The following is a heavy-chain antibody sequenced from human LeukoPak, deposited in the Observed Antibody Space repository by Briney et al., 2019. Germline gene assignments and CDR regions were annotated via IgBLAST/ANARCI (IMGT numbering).Heavy chain of an antibody. D-gene: IGHD5-24*01. J-gene: IGHJ6*02. CDR3: ARRRERATTTHGMDV. CDR1: GYSFTSYW. V-gene: IGHV5-51*01. Sequence: GESMKVSCRGSGYSFTSYWMGWVRQLPGKGLVWMRSIYPGDSDTRYSPSFQGQVTISADKSISTAYLQWSSLKASDTAMYYCARRRERATTTHGMDVWGQGTTVTVSS. CDR2: IYPGDSDT.